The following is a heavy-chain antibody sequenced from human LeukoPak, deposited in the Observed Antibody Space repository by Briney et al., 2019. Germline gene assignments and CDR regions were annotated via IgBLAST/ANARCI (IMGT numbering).Heavy chain of an antibody. Sequence: ASVKVSCKASGYTLTSYGISWVRQAPGQGLEGMGWMNPNSGNTGYAQKFKGRVTMTRNTSISTAYMELSSLRSEDTAVYYCARGRPSFVVVVYYHYMDVWGKGTTVTISS. V-gene: IGHV1-8*02. J-gene: IGHJ6*03. CDR3: ARGRPSFVVVVYYHYMDV. CDR2: MNPNSGNT. D-gene: IGHD2-15*01. CDR1: GYTLTSYG.